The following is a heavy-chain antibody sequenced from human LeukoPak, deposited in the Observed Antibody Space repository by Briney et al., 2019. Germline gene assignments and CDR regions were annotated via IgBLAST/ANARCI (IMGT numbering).Heavy chain of an antibody. CDR2: ISYDGSNK. D-gene: IGHD2-15*01. J-gene: IGHJ6*02. CDR1: GYTFTGYY. CDR3: ARVGVVVAATLYYYYYGMDV. Sequence: SCKASGYTFTGYYMHWVRQAPGKGLEWVAVISYDGSNKYYADSVKGRFTISRDNSKNTLYLQMNSLRAEDTAVYYCARVGVVVAATLYYYYYGMDVWGRGTTVTVSS. V-gene: IGHV3-30-3*01.